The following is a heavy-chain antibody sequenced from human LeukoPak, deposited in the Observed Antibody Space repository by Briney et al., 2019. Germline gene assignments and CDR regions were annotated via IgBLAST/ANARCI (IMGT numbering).Heavy chain of an antibody. D-gene: IGHD3-16*01. CDR1: GYTLTELS. J-gene: IGHJ3*02. V-gene: IGHV1-24*01. CDR2: FDPEDGET. CDR3: ATVGTDLGESAVVNAFDI. Sequence: GASVKVSCKVSGYTLTELSMHWVRQAPGKGLEWMGGFDPEDGETIYAQKFQGRVTMTEDTSTDTAYMELSSLRSEDTAVYYCATVGTDLGESAVVNAFDIWGQGTMVTVSS.